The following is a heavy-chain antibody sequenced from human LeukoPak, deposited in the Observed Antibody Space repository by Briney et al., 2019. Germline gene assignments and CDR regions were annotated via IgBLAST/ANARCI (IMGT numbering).Heavy chain of an antibody. CDR3: ARGPTIYGVASTFDY. V-gene: IGHV1-18*01. D-gene: IGHD3-3*01. CDR1: GYTFTSYG. Sequence: ASVNVSCKASGYTFTSYGISWVRQTPGQGLEWLGWISAYNGITNYAQKLQGRVTMTTDTSTTTAHMELRSLRSDDTAVYYCARGPTIYGVASTFDYWGQGTLVTVSS. CDR2: ISAYNGIT. J-gene: IGHJ4*02.